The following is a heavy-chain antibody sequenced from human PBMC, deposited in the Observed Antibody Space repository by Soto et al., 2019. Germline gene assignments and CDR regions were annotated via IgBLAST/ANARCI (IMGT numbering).Heavy chain of an antibody. CDR2: IYWNDDK. J-gene: IGHJ5*02. CDR3: AHEGAMVPRWFDP. CDR1: GFSLSTNGVG. D-gene: IGHD5-18*01. V-gene: IGHV2-5*01. Sequence: QITLKESGPTLVKPTQPLTLICTFSGFSLSTNGVGVGWIRQPPGKALKWLALIYWNDDKRYKPSLKSRLTITKDTSRSQVGLTMTNLDPEDAATYYCAHEGAMVPRWFDPWGQGTPVTVSS.